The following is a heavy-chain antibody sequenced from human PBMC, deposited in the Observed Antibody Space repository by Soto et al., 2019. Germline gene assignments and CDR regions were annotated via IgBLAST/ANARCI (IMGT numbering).Heavy chain of an antibody. CDR3: AGTGGISS. Sequence: QVQLVQSGPEVKKPGASVKVSCKASGYTFTDYYMQWVRQAPGQGLEWMGWINPKSGGTNSAPKFQGRFSMTRDTSISTAYLELSSLRSDDTAVYYCAGTGGISSWGQGPLVIVSS. V-gene: IGHV1-2*02. CDR1: GYTFTDYY. J-gene: IGHJ4*02. D-gene: IGHD1-26*01. CDR2: INPKSGGT.